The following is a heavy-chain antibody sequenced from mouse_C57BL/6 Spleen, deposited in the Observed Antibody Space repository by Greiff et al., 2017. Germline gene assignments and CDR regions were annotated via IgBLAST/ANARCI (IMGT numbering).Heavy chain of an antibody. Sequence: EVQLQQSGPELVKPGASVKISCKASGYTFTDYYMNWVKQSHGKSLEWIGDINPNNGGTSYNQKFKGKATLTVDKSSSTAYMELRSLTSEDSAVXYCARSNRDYWGQGTTLTVSS. CDR3: ARSNRDY. CDR2: INPNNGGT. CDR1: GYTFTDYY. J-gene: IGHJ2*01. D-gene: IGHD2-5*01. V-gene: IGHV1-26*01.